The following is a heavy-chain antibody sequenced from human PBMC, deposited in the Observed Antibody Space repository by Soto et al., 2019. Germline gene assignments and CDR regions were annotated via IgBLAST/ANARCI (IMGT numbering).Heavy chain of an antibody. Sequence: GKGLEWVSSISGGGDSTYYADSVKGRFTISRDNSKNTLYLQMNSLRAEDTVVYHCAKEVGARTDAFDIWGQGTTVT. CDR2: ISGGGDST. CDR3: AKEVGARTDAFDI. D-gene: IGHD1-26*01. V-gene: IGHV3-23*01. J-gene: IGHJ3*02.